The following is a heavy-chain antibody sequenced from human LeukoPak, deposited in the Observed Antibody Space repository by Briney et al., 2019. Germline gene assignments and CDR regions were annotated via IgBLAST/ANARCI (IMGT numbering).Heavy chain of an antibody. D-gene: IGHD5-18*01. Sequence: PSETLSLTCTVSGGSISSGGYYWSWIRQPPGKGLEWIGEINHSGSTNYNPSLKSRVTISVDTSKNQFSLKLSSVTAADTAVYYCARGYGLYYYYGMDVWGQGTTVTVSS. CDR2: INHSGST. CDR3: ARGYGLYYYYGMDV. CDR1: GGSISSGGYY. J-gene: IGHJ6*02. V-gene: IGHV4-39*07.